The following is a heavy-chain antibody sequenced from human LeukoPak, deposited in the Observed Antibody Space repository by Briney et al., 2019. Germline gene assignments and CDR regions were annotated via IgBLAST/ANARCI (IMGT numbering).Heavy chain of an antibody. D-gene: IGHD3-9*01. Sequence: GGSLRLSCTASGFTFSSCTMNWVRQAPGKGLEWVSHISPSNRTIYYADSVKGRFTISRDNARNSLYLQMDGLRAEDTAVYYCARVEYYDILTGYYKPWFDPWGQGTLVTVSS. CDR2: ISPSNRTI. V-gene: IGHV3-48*01. CDR1: GFTFSSCT. J-gene: IGHJ5*02. CDR3: ARVEYYDILTGYYKPWFDP.